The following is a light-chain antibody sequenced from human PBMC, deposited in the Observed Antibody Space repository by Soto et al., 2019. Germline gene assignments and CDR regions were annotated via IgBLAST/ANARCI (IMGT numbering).Light chain of an antibody. Sequence: QSALTQPASVSGSPGQSISISCNGTSSDIGGYNYVSWCQQHPDKAPKLIIFGVNNRPSGVSNRFSGSKSGNTASLTISGLQPEDEADYYCSSDASTFNVLFGGGTKLTVL. J-gene: IGLJ3*02. CDR3: SSDASTFNVL. CDR2: GVN. V-gene: IGLV2-14*01. CDR1: SSDIGGYNY.